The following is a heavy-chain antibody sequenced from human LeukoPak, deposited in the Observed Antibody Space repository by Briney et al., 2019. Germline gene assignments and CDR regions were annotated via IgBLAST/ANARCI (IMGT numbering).Heavy chain of an antibody. V-gene: IGHV1-2*02. D-gene: IGHD4-23*01. CDR3: ASTPLTTVVTLNFDY. CDR1: GYTFTGYY. Sequence: ASVKVSCKASGYTFTGYYMHWGRQAPAQGLEWMGWINPNSGGTNYAQKFQGRVTMTRDTSISTAYMELSRLRSDGTAVYYCASTPLTTVVTLNFDYWGQGTLVTVSS. J-gene: IGHJ4*02. CDR2: INPNSGGT.